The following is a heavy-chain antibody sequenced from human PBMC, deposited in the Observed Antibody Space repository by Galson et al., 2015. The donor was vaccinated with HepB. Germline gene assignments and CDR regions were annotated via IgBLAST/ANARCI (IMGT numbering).Heavy chain of an antibody. Sequence: SLRLSCAASGFTFSSYGMHWVRQAPGKGLEWVAVISNDGSNKYSADSVKGRFTISRDNTNNTLYLQLNSLRAEDTAVYYCAKGGGLAWFDPWGQGTLVTVSS. CDR1: GFTFSSYG. CDR3: AKGGGLAWFDP. CDR2: ISNDGSNK. J-gene: IGHJ5*02. D-gene: IGHD3-16*01. V-gene: IGHV3-30*18.